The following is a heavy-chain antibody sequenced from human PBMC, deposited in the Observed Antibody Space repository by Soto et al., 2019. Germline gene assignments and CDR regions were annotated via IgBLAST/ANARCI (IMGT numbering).Heavy chain of an antibody. D-gene: IGHD2-15*01. CDR3: ARGGRPDIVVRVADLDY. Sequence: QVQLQESGPGLVKPSQTLSLTCTVSGGAIGSSNYYWSWLRPHPGRGLEWIGYIHYSGSTYYNPSLKSRVTMSVDTSKNQVSLKPSSVTAADTAVYYCARGGRPDIVVRVADLDYWGQGTLVSVSS. J-gene: IGHJ4*02. CDR1: GGAIGSSNYY. CDR2: IHYSGST. V-gene: IGHV4-31*03.